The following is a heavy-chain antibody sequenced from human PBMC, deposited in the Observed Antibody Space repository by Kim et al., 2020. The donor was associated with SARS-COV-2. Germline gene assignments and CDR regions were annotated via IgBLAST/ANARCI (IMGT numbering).Heavy chain of an antibody. D-gene: IGHD6-19*01. V-gene: IGHV3-11*06. CDR2: YT. CDR3: AREGVAGTLY. Sequence: YTNDADAVKGRITISRDNAKNSLYLQMNSLRAEDTDVYYCAREGVAGTLYWGQGTLVTVSS. J-gene: IGHJ4*02.